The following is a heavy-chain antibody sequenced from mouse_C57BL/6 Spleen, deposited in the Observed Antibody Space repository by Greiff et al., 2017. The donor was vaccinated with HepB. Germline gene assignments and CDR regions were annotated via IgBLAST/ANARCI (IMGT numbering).Heavy chain of an antibody. J-gene: IGHJ4*01. CDR2: IDPEDGDT. V-gene: IGHV14-2*01. CDR1: GFNIKDYY. CDR3: ARGLSPYYAMDY. Sequence: EVKLMESGAELVKPGASVKLSCTASGFNIKDYYMHWVKQRTEQGLEWIGRIDPEDGDTKYDPKFQGKATITADTSSNTAYLQLSSLTSEDAAVCYCARGLSPYYAMDYWGKGTSVTVSS. D-gene: IGHD3-3*01.